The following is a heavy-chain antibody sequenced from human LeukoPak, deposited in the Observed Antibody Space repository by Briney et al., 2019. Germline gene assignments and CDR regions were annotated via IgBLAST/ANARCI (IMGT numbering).Heavy chain of an antibody. J-gene: IGHJ1*01. CDR3: ASRDMRTDSSGYAEYFQH. CDR1: GGSISGYY. CDR2: IYYSGST. Sequence: SETLSLTCTVSGGSISGYYWSWIRQPPGKGLEWIGSIYYSGSTYYNPSLKSRVTISVDTSKNQFSLKLSSVTAADTAVYYCASRDMRTDSSGYAEYFQHWGQGTLVTVSS. V-gene: IGHV4-59*05. D-gene: IGHD3-22*01.